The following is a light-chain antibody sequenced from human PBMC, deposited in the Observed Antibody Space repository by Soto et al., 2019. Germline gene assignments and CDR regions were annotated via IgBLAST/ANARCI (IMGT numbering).Light chain of an antibody. CDR2: LNSDGSH. Sequence: QSVLTQSPSASASLGASVKLTCTLSSGHSSYAIAWHQQQPEKGPRYLMKLNSDGSHSKGDGIPDRFSGSSYGAERYLTISSLQSEDEADYYCQTWGTGFWVFGGGTKLTVL. CDR1: SGHSSYA. V-gene: IGLV4-69*01. J-gene: IGLJ3*02. CDR3: QTWGTGFWV.